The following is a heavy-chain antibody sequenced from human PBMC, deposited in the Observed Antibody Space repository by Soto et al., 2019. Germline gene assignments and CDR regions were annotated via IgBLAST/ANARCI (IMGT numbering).Heavy chain of an antibody. D-gene: IGHD4-17*01. Sequence: EVQLLESGGGLVQPGGSLRLSCATSGFTFSNYAMSWVRQAPGKGLEWVSTISDNGGNTHYADPVRGRFTISRDNSRNTLYLQMNSLRVEDTAVYYCGKDPQHYDDYYFDYWGQGTLVTLSS. J-gene: IGHJ4*02. CDR2: ISDNGGNT. CDR3: GKDPQHYDDYYFDY. CDR1: GFTFSNYA. V-gene: IGHV3-23*01.